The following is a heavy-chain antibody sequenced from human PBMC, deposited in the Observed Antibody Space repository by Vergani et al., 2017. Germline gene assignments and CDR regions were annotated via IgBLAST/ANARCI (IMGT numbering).Heavy chain of an antibody. CDR2: VSTGTKSQ. D-gene: IGHD2-2*01. CDR1: EFTFSNYA. J-gene: IGHJ3*01. Sequence: EVQLLESGGGLVQPGGSLRLTCAASEFTFSNYAMNWVRQAPGKGLEWVSFVSTGTKSQSYAESVKGRFTISRDSAKNSLYLQMDSLRAEDTAVYYCARKYSSTSGRAFDFWGQGTKVTVSS. CDR3: ARKYSSTSGRAFDF. V-gene: IGHV3-48*01.